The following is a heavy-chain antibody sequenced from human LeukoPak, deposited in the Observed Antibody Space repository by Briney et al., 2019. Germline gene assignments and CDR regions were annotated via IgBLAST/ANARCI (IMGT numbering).Heavy chain of an antibody. Sequence: GGSLRLSCAASGFTFSSYAMSWVRQAPGKGLEGVSAISGSGGSTYYADSVKGRVTISRDNSKNTLLLQMNSLRALDTAVYFCAKRQGFMDVWGKGTPVTVSS. CDR3: AKRQGFMDV. J-gene: IGHJ6*03. CDR2: ISGSGGST. V-gene: IGHV3-23*01. CDR1: GFTFSSYA.